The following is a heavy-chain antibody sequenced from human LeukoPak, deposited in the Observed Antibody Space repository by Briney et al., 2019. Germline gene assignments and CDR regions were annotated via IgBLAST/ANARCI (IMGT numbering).Heavy chain of an antibody. J-gene: IGHJ4*02. V-gene: IGHV3-74*01. CDR1: GFTFSSYW. CDR3: ARGPTYYYDSSGYFY. D-gene: IGHD3-22*01. Sequence: GGSLRLSCAASGFTFSSYWMHWVRQAPGKGLVWVSRINSDGSSTSYADSVKGRFTISRDNAKNTLYLQMNSLRAEDTAVYYCARGPTYYYDSSGYFYWGLGTLVTVSS. CDR2: INSDGSST.